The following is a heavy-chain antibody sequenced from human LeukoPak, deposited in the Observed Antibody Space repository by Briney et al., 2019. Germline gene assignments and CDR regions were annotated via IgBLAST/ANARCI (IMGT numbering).Heavy chain of an antibody. V-gene: IGHV1-18*01. D-gene: IGHD2-2*01. J-gene: IGHJ5*02. CDR2: ISAYNGNT. Sequence: GASVKVSCKASGYTFTSYGISWVRQAPGQGLEWMGWISAYNGNTNYAQKLQGRVTMTTDTSTSTAYMELRSLRSDDTAVYYCARDGGYCSSTSCLGAENWFDPWGQGTLVTVSS. CDR1: GYTFTSYG. CDR3: ARDGGYCSSTSCLGAENWFDP.